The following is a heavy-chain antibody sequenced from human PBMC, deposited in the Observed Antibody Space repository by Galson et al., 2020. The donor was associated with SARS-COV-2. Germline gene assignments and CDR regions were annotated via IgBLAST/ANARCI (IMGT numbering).Heavy chain of an antibody. CDR2: INPSGGTK. CDR1: GYTFTSYY. V-gene: IGHV1-46*03. J-gene: IGHJ6*02. CDR3: AREYYYDSSEDYYGIDV. D-gene: IGHD3-22*01. Sequence: ASVKVSCKASGYTFTSYYMHWVRQAPGRGLEWMGIINPSGGTKAYAQKFQGRVTMTRDTSTSTVYMELSSLRSEDTAVYYCAREYYYDSSEDYYGIDVWGQGTTVTVSS.